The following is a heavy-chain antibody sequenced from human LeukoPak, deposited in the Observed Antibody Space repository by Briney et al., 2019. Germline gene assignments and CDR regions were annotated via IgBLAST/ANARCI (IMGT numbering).Heavy chain of an antibody. CDR1: VGSISSNSYY. J-gene: IGHJ4*02. Sequence: SETLSLTFSVSVGSISSNSYYWSSIRQPAGKGLEWIWQIYTSGSTNYNPSLKSRDTISVDTSHTEFALTVSSLTAADTDVYYCARGRRPPDSNVLKWFGEQGFDYWGQGTLVTVSS. CDR3: ARGRRPPDSNVLKWFGEQGFDY. V-gene: IGHV4-61*09. D-gene: IGHD3-10*01. CDR2: IYTSGST.